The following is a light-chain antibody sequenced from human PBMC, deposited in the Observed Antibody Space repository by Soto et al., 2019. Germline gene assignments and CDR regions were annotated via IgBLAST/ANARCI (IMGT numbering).Light chain of an antibody. CDR1: QSVRSRY. CDR3: PQYSCSPFT. J-gene: IGKJ2*01. CDR2: DAS. Sequence: EIVLTQSPGTLSLSPGEGATLSCWASQSVRSRYLAWYQQKPGQAPRLLIYDASSRAAGVPDRFSGSGSGADFTLTISRLEPEEFAVYYCPQYSCSPFTFGLGTKLEIE. V-gene: IGKV3-20*01.